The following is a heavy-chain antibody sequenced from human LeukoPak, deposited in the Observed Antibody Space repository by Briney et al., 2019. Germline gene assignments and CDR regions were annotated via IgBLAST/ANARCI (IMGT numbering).Heavy chain of an antibody. J-gene: IGHJ4*02. CDR2: IIPIFGTA. CDR1: GGTFSSYA. CDR3: ARVAYYYDSSGYLDY. V-gene: IGHV1-69*05. Sequence: ASVKVSCKASGGTFSSYAISWVRQAPGQGLEWMGGIIPIFGTANYAQKFQGRVTITTDESTSAAYMELSSLRSEDTAVYYCARVAYYYDSSGYLDYWGQGTLVTVSS. D-gene: IGHD3-22*01.